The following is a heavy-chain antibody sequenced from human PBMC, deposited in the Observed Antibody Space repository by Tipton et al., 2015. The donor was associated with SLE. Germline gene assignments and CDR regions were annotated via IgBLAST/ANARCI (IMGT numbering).Heavy chain of an antibody. CDR2: INHSGST. CDR1: GGSFSGYY. D-gene: IGHD6-6*01. Sequence: TLSLTCAVYGGSFSGYYWSWIRQPPGKGLEWIGEINHSGSTNYNPSLKSRVTISVDTSKNQFSLKLSSVTAADTAVYYCARAYSSLGAEHFQHGGQGTLVTVSS. J-gene: IGHJ1*01. V-gene: IGHV4-34*01. CDR3: ARAYSSLGAEHFQH.